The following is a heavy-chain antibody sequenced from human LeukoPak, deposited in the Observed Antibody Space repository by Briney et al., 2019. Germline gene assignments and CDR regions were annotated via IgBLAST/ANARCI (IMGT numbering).Heavy chain of an antibody. CDR1: GFTFSRHH. V-gene: IGHV3-21*01. J-gene: IGHJ6*02. Sequence: GGSLRLSCSASGFTFSRHHMTWVRQAPGKGLEWVSSISAMSTFIEDADSVKGRFTISRDNAKNSVYLQMDSLKDEDTAVYYCATIPTGGLVRAGVIDVWGQGTTVTVSS. CDR2: ISAMSTFI. CDR3: ATIPTGGLVRAGVIDV. D-gene: IGHD2-21*01.